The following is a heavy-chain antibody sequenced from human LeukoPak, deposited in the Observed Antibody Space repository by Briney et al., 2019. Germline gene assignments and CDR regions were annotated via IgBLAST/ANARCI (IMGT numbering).Heavy chain of an antibody. Sequence: GGSLRLSCAASGFTFSSYAMSWVRQAPGKGLEWVANIKQDGGEKNYVDSVKGRFTISRDNAKNSLYLQMNNLRVEDTATYYCAGGTGFIIKDWGQGTLVTVSS. J-gene: IGHJ4*02. D-gene: IGHD3-9*01. CDR3: AGGTGFIIKD. V-gene: IGHV3-7*03. CDR1: GFTFSSYA. CDR2: IKQDGGEK.